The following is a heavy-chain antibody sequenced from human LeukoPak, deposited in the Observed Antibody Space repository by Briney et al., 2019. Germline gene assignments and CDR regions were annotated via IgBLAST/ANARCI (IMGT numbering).Heavy chain of an antibody. J-gene: IGHJ4*02. Sequence: SETLSLTCVVSGASISSSDWWSWVRQSPGKGLEWIGEIYYTGSRNYNPSLKSRVAMSVDTSKNQFSLELTSVTAADTAVYYCARNVRFFDSWGQGTRVTVSS. CDR2: IYYTGSR. V-gene: IGHV4-4*02. D-gene: IGHD1-1*01. CDR3: ARNVRFFDS. CDR1: GASISSSDW.